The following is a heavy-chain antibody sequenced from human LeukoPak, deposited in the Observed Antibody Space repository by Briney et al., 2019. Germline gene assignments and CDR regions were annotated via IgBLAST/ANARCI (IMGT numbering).Heavy chain of an antibody. V-gene: IGHV3-73*01. D-gene: IGHD2-15*01. CDR2: IRSKANSYAT. Sequence: GGSLRLSCAASGFTFSGSAMHWVRQASGKGLEWVGRIRSKANSYATAYAASVKGRFTISRDDSKNTAYLQMNSLKTEDTAVYYCIPLGYCSGGSCYDYFDYWGQGTLVTVSS. CDR1: GFTFSGSA. CDR3: IPLGYCSGGSCYDYFDY. J-gene: IGHJ4*02.